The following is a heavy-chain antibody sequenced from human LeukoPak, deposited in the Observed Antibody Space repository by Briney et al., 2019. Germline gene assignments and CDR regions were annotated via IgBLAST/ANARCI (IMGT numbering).Heavy chain of an antibody. CDR3: ARNGGSYLRGYWYFDL. CDR2: IYYSGST. D-gene: IGHD1-26*01. Sequence: SETLSLTCTVSGGSISSYYWSWIRQPPGKGLEWIGYIYYSGSTNYNPSLKSRVTISADTSKNQFSLKLSSVTAADTAVYYCARNGGSYLRGYWYFDLWGRGTLVTVSS. CDR1: GGSISSYY. J-gene: IGHJ2*01. V-gene: IGHV4-59*01.